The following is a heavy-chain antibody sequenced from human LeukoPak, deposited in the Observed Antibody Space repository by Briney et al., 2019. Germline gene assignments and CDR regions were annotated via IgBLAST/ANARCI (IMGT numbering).Heavy chain of an antibody. CDR2: IIPIFGTA. CDR1: GGTFSSYA. CDR3: AESAYYYDSGGYYPLDAFDI. J-gene: IGHJ3*02. Sequence: SVKVSCKASGGTFSSYAISWVRQAPGQGLEWMGGIIPIFGTANYAQKFQGRVTITADKSTSTAYMELSSLRSEDTAVYYCAESAYYYDSGGYYPLDAFDIWGQGTMVTVSS. D-gene: IGHD3-22*01. V-gene: IGHV1-69*06.